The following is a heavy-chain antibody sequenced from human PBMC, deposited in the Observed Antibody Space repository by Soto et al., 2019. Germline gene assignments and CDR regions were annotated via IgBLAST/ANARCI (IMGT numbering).Heavy chain of an antibody. CDR1: GFTFSNYA. J-gene: IGHJ4*02. D-gene: IGHD4-17*01. CDR3: ARDPYSSTTVTIMDD. V-gene: IGHV3-48*02. CDR2: ISHKSSAI. Sequence: PGGSLRLSCAASGFTFSNYAMNWVRQAPGKGLEWVSYISHKSSAIYHADSVKGRFTISRDNAKNSLYLQMNSLRDVDTAVYYCARDPYSSTTVTIMDDWGQGALVTVSS.